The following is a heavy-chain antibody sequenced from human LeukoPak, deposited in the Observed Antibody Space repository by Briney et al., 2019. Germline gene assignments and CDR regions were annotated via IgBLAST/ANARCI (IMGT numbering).Heavy chain of an antibody. CDR3: ARQRQQQLVPDYYGMDA. J-gene: IGHJ6*02. CDR2: IYPGDSDT. Sequence: GESLKISCKGSGYSFTSYWIGWVRQMPGKGLEWMGIIYPGDSDTRYSPSFQDQVTISADKSISTAYLQWSSMKASDTAMYYCARQRQQQLVPDYYGMDAWGQGTTVTVSS. D-gene: IGHD6-13*01. V-gene: IGHV5-51*01. CDR1: GYSFTSYW.